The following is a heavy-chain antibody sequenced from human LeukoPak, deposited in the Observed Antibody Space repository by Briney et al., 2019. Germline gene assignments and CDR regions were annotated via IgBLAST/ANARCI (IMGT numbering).Heavy chain of an antibody. D-gene: IGHD6-19*01. CDR3: ARYNSGWNDY. CDR2: ISSSGRTI. J-gene: IGHJ4*02. CDR1: GFTFSHYN. V-gene: IGHV3-48*04. Sequence: GGSLRLSCAASGFTFSHYNMNWVRQAPGKGLEWVSYISSSGRTIHYADSLKGRFTISRDNAKNSLYLQMDSLRAEDTAVYYCARYNSGWNDYWGQGTLVTVSS.